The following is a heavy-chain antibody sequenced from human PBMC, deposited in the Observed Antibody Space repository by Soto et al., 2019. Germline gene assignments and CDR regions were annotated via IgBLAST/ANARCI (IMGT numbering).Heavy chain of an antibody. CDR1: GFTFSSYA. Sequence: EVQLLESGGGLVQPGGSLRLSCAASGFTFSSYAMSWVRQAPGKGLEWVSVISGSGGSTYYADSVKGRFTISRDNSKNTLYLQMNSLRAEDTAVYYCANADQFKVTTKYYGMDVWGQGTTVTVSS. D-gene: IGHD4-17*01. J-gene: IGHJ6*02. V-gene: IGHV3-23*01. CDR3: ANADQFKVTTKYYGMDV. CDR2: ISGSGGST.